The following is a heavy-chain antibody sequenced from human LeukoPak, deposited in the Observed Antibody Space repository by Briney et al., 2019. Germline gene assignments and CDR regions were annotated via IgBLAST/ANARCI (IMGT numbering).Heavy chain of an antibody. CDR2: MSGGST. CDR1: GFTVSSNE. CDR3: ARGRGNCSGGNCYSRYYYYMDV. J-gene: IGHJ6*03. V-gene: IGHV3-38-3*01. Sequence: GGSLRLSCAASGFTVSSNEMSWVRQAPGKGLEWVSSMSGGSTDYADSRKGRFTISRDNSKNTLHLQMNSLRAEDTAVYYCARGRGNCSGGNCYSRYYYYMDVWGKGTTVTVSS. D-gene: IGHD2-15*01.